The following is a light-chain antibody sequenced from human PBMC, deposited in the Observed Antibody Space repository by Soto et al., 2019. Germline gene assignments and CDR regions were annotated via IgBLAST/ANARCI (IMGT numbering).Light chain of an antibody. CDR2: AAS. CDR3: QQYNSYPFT. V-gene: IGKV1-5*01. Sequence: DIQMTQSPSTLPASVGDRVTITCRASQPISDWLAWYQQKPGKVPKLLIYAASSLQSGVPSKFSGSGSGTDFTLTISSLQPEDFATYYCQQYNSYPFTFGPGTKVDIK. CDR1: QPISDW. J-gene: IGKJ3*01.